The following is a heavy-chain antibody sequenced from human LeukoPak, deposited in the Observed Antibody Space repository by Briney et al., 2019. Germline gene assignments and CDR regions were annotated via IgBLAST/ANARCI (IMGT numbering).Heavy chain of an antibody. CDR2: IYYGGST. Sequence: SETLSLTCTVSGRSISSSTYFRGWIRQPPGKGLEWVGSIYYGGSTYYNPSLKSRVTISVDTSRNQFSLKLSSMTAADTAIYYCARSDALFDRLDYWGRGTLVTVSS. V-gene: IGHV4-39*07. CDR3: ARSDALFDRLDY. CDR1: GRSISSSTYF. D-gene: IGHD3-10*02. J-gene: IGHJ4*02.